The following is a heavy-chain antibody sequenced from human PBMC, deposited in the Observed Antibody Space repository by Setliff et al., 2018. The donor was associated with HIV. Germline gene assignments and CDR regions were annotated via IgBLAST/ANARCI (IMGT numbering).Heavy chain of an antibody. CDR3: ARDRRDDYYLTAYFDS. D-gene: IGHD1-26*01. V-gene: IGHV4-39*02. CDR2: IYYSGST. J-gene: IGHJ4*02. Sequence: SETLSLTCTVSGGSIRSTSHYWGWIRQPPGKGLEWIGSIYYSGSTHYNPSLKSRVTVSKDTTKNQLSLRLSSVTATDTAVYYCARDRRDDYYLTAYFDSLGQGTVVTV. CDR1: GGSIRSTSHY.